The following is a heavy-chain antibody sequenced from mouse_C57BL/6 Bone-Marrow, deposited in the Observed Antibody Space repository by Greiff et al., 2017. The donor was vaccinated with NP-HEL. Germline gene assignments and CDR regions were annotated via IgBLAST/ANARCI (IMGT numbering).Heavy chain of an antibody. Sequence: EVKLMESEGGLVQPGSSMKLSCTASGFTFSDYYMAWVRQVPEKGLEWVANINYDGSSTYYLDSLKSRFIISRDNAKNILYLQMSSLKSEDTATYYCARNADDSGYVGWFAYWGQGTLVTVSA. CDR3: ARNADDSGYVGWFAY. CDR1: GFTFSDYY. D-gene: IGHD3-2*02. J-gene: IGHJ3*01. CDR2: INYDGSST. V-gene: IGHV5-16*01.